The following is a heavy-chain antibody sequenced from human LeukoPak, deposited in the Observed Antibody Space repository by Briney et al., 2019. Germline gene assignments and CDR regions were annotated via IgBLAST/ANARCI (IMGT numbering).Heavy chain of an antibody. Sequence: SETLSLTCAVSGDSISSGGYSWSWIRQPPGKGLEWIGYIYHSGSTYYNPSLKSRVTISVDRSKNQFSLKLSSVTAADTAVYYCARTDYYDSSGYAFDIWGQGTMVTVFS. V-gene: IGHV4-30-2*01. D-gene: IGHD3-22*01. J-gene: IGHJ3*02. CDR3: ARTDYYDSSGYAFDI. CDR1: GDSISSGGYS. CDR2: IYHSGST.